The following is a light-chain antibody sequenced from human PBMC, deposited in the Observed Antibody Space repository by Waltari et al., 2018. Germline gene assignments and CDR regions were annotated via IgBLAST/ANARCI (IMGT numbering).Light chain of an antibody. CDR2: EGS. CDR1: SSDVGSYNL. V-gene: IGLV2-23*01. CDR3: CSYAGSSFYV. Sequence: QSALTQPASVSGSPGQSITISCTGTSSDVGSYNLVSWYQQHPGKAPKLMIYEGSKRPLGVSNRFSGSKSGNTASLTISGLQAEDEADYYCCSYAGSSFYVVGTGTKVTVL. J-gene: IGLJ1*01.